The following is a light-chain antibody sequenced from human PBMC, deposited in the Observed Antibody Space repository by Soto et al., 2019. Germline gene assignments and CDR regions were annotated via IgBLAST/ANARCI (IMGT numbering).Light chain of an antibody. CDR1: QSISTK. CDR3: QQYNSWPLT. Sequence: EIVLTQSPATLSMSPGERATLSCRASQSISTKVAWYQQKPGQAPRLLIYGASTRATGVPARFSGSGSGTEFTLSISSLQSEHFAVYYCQQYNSWPLTFGGGTKGDIK. V-gene: IGKV3-15*01. J-gene: IGKJ4*01. CDR2: GAS.